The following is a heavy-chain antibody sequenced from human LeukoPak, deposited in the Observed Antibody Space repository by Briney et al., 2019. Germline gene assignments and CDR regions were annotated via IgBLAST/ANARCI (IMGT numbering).Heavy chain of an antibody. V-gene: IGHV4-4*07. Sequence: SETLSLTCTVSGGSISSYYWSWIRQPAGKGLEWIGRIYTSGSTNYNPSLKSRVTMSVDTSKNQFSLNLSSVTAEDTAVYYCAKDMVRGVIDYWGQGTLVTVSS. D-gene: IGHD3-10*01. CDR2: IYTSGST. J-gene: IGHJ4*02. CDR3: AKDMVRGVIDY. CDR1: GGSISSYY.